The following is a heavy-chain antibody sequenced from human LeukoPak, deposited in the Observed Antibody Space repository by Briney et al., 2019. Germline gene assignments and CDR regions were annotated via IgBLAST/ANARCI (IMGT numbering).Heavy chain of an antibody. CDR2: INHSGST. Sequence: SETLSLTCAVYGGSFSGYYWSWIRQPPGKGLEWIGEINHSGSTNYNPSLKSRVTISVDTSKNQFSLKLSSVTAADTAVYYCASADYGDYAPSEYYYGMDVWGQGTTVTVSS. CDR1: GGSFSGYY. D-gene: IGHD4-17*01. CDR3: ASADYGDYAPSEYYYGMDV. V-gene: IGHV4-34*01. J-gene: IGHJ6*02.